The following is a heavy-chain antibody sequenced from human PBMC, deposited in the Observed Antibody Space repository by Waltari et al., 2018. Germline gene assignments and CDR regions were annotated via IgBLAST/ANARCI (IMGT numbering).Heavy chain of an antibody. CDR2: INPNSGDT. V-gene: IGHV1-2*02. D-gene: IGHD1-26*01. J-gene: IGHJ4*02. CDR3: ARVRGLSYGQDFDY. Sequence: QVQLVQSGAEVKKPGASVKVSCKASGYAFIAFSLHWVRQAPGQGVEWMGWINPNSGDTHYRRKFQGRVTMTRDTSISTVYMELSGLRSDDTALYSCARVRGLSYGQDFDYWGQGSLVIVSS. CDR1: GYAFIAFS.